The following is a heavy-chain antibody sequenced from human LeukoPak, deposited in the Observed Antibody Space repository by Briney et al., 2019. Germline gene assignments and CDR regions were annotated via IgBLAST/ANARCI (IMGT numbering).Heavy chain of an antibody. CDR1: GFTFGDYA. D-gene: IGHD6-19*01. Sequence: PGGSLRLSCASSGFTFGDYAMSWVRQAPGKGLEWVSYISTGSSTMYYADSVKGRFTISRDNVKNSLDLQMNSLRAEDTAMYYCARDGTVAASFDYWGQGTLVTVSS. CDR2: ISTGSSTM. J-gene: IGHJ4*02. CDR3: ARDGTVAASFDY. V-gene: IGHV3-48*01.